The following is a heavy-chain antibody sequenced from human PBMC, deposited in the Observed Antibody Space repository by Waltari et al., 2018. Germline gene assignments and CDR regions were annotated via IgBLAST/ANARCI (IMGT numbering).Heavy chain of an antibody. CDR1: GYSISSGYY. V-gene: IGHV4-38-2*01. CDR3: AGVPGSSSSWAPFFDY. D-gene: IGHD6-6*01. J-gene: IGHJ4*02. Sequence: QVQLQESGPGLVTPSETLSLTCAVSGYSISSGYYQVWLRQPPGKGLEWIGSIYHSGCTYSYPSLKSRVTISVNTSKNQFSLKLSSVTAADTAVYYCAGVPGSSSSWAPFFDYWGQGTLVTVSS. CDR2: IYHSGCT.